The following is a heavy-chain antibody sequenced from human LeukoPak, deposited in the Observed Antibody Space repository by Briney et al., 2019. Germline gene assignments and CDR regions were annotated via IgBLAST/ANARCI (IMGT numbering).Heavy chain of an antibody. D-gene: IGHD5-24*01. CDR3: ARHSYGELPYWFDP. J-gene: IGHJ5*02. CDR1: GGSMSNYY. Sequence: SETLSLTCTVSGGSMSNYYWSWIRQPPGKGLEWIGYIYYSGSTNYNPSLKSRVTISVDTSKIQFSLKLSSVTAADTAVYYCARHSYGELPYWFDPWGQGTLVTVSS. CDR2: IYYSGST. V-gene: IGHV4-59*08.